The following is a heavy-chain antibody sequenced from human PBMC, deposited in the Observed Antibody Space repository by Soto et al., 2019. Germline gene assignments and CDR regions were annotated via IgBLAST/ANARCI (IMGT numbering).Heavy chain of an antibody. D-gene: IGHD6-19*01. CDR1: GGSISSGDYY. CDR2: IYYSGST. Sequence: SETLSLTCTVSGGSISSGDYYWSWIRQPPGKGLEWIGYIYYSGSTYYNPSLKSRVTISVDTSKNQFSLKLSSVTAADTAVYYCAKESIAVAGPAGGFDYWGQGTLVTVSS. V-gene: IGHV4-30-4*01. CDR3: AKESIAVAGPAGGFDY. J-gene: IGHJ4*02.